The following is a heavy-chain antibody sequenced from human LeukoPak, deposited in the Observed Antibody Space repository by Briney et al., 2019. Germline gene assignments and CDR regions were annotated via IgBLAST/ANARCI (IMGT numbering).Heavy chain of an antibody. D-gene: IGHD3-22*01. CDR1: GFTFSSYG. J-gene: IGHJ4*02. CDR2: ISGSGGST. CDR3: ARRARITMIVVVTYYFDY. V-gene: IGHV3-23*01. Sequence: PGGSLKLSCAASGFTFSSYGMSWVRQAPGKGLEWVSAISGSGGSTYYAASVKGRFTISRDNSKNTLYLQINRLRAEDTAVYYCARRARITMIVVVTYYFDYWGQGTLVTVSS.